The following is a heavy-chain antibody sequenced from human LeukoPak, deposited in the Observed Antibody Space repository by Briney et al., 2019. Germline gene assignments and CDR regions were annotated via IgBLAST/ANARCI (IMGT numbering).Heavy chain of an antibody. Sequence: ASVTVSCTASGYTFTGYYMHWVRQAPGQGLEWMGWINPNSGGTNYAQKFQGWVTMTRDTSISTAYMELSRLRSDDTAVYYCARKSRRAHYFDYWGQGTLVTVSS. CDR2: INPNSGGT. J-gene: IGHJ4*02. V-gene: IGHV1-2*04. CDR3: ARKSRRAHYFDY. CDR1: GYTFTGYY.